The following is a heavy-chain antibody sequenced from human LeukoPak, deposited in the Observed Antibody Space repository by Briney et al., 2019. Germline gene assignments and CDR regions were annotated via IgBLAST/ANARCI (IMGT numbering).Heavy chain of an antibody. CDR1: GGSISSYY. D-gene: IGHD6-13*01. CDR2: IYTSGST. J-gene: IGHJ4*02. V-gene: IGHV4-4*07. Sequence: SETLSLTCTVSGGSISSYYWSWIRQPAGKGLEWIGRIYTSGSTNYNPSLKSRVTMSVDTSKNQFSPKLSSVTAADTAVYYCARGSSSSSRAYYYFDYWGQGTLVTVSS. CDR3: ARGSSSSSRAYYYFDY.